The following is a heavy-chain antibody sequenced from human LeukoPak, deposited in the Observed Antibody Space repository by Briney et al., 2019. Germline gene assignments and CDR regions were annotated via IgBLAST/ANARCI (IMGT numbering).Heavy chain of an antibody. CDR1: GFSFTDYP. J-gene: IGHJ4*02. CDR3: AEGKRYAFDY. V-gene: IGHV3-48*02. CDR2: IRTTAEGAKYA. D-gene: IGHD3-9*01. Sequence: GGSLRLSCATAGFSFTDYPMNLVRQAPGKGLEWISNIRTTAEGAKYAYYADSVKGRVTISRDDGKNTLYLHMNSLRDDDTAVYYAAEGKRYAFDYWGQGILVTVSS.